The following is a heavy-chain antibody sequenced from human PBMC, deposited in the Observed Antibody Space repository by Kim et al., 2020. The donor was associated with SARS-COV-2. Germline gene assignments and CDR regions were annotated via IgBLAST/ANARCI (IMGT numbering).Heavy chain of an antibody. V-gene: IGHV3-30*02. Sequence: RFTISRDNSKNTLYLQMNSLRAEDTAVYYCAKLHCSSTSCYEYYYYGMDVWGQGTTVTVSS. CDR3: AKLHCSSTSCYEYYYYGMDV. J-gene: IGHJ6*02. D-gene: IGHD2-2*01.